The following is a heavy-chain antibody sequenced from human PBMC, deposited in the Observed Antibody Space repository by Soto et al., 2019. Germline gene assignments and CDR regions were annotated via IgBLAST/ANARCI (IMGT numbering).Heavy chain of an antibody. CDR2: ISERGSST. V-gene: IGHV3-23*01. CDR3: AKREQDDN. CDR1: GFTFRSYG. J-gene: IGHJ4*02. Sequence: VQLLESGGGLVQPGGSLRLSCAASGFTFRSYGMSWVRQAPGKGLEWVSGISERGSSTTYADSVKGRFTISRDNSKNTLFLQMNALRGEDTAIYYCAKREQDDNWGQGNLVTVSS.